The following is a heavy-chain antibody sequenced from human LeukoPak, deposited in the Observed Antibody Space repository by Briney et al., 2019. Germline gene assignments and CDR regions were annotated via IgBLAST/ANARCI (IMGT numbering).Heavy chain of an antibody. Sequence: PSETLSLTCTVSGGSVSSGSYYWSWIRQAPGKGLEWIGEINHSGNTNYNPSLESRVTISLDTSKNQFSLKLNSVTAADTAVYYCVTEPGYCTGGRCYGGWFDPWGQGTLVTVSS. D-gene: IGHD2-15*01. J-gene: IGHJ5*02. CDR1: GGSVSSGSYY. V-gene: IGHV4-39*07. CDR3: VTEPGYCTGGRCYGGWFDP. CDR2: INHSGNT.